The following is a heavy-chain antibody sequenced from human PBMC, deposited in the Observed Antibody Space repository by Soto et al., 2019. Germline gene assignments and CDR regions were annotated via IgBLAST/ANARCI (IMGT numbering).Heavy chain of an antibody. D-gene: IGHD6-19*01. V-gene: IGHV2-70*11. Sequence: SGPTLVNPTQTLTLTCTFSGFSLSTSGMCVSWIRQPPGKALEWLARIDWDDDKYYGTSLKTRLTISKDTSKNQVVLTMTNMDPVDTATYYCARIPGRYSSGWYDYWGQGTLVTVSS. CDR2: IDWDDDK. CDR3: ARIPGRYSSGWYDY. J-gene: IGHJ4*02. CDR1: GFSLSTSGMC.